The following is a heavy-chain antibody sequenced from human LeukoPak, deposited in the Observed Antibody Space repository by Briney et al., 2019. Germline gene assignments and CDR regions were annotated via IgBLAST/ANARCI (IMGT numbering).Heavy chain of an antibody. V-gene: IGHV4-4*07. D-gene: IGHD3-10*01. J-gene: IGHJ4*02. CDR1: GDSISSYY. CDR2: IYSSGST. Sequence: SETLSLTCTVSGDSISSYYWSWIRQSAGKGLEWIGRIYSSGSTNYNPSLKSRVTMSVDTSKNQFSLKLNSVTVADTAVYYCARERGFGELFYWGQGILVTVSS. CDR3: ARERGFGELFY.